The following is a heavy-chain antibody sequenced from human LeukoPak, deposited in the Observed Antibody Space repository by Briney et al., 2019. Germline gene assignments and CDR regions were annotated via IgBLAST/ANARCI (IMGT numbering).Heavy chain of an antibody. Sequence: ASVKVSCKASGYTFTGYYMHWVRQAPGQGLEWVGWINPNSGGTNYAQKFQGRVTMTRDTSISTAYMELSRLRSDDTAVYYCARDGGILWFGEAYYMDVWGKGTTVTISS. CDR3: ARDGGILWFGEAYYMDV. CDR2: INPNSGGT. J-gene: IGHJ6*03. V-gene: IGHV1-2*02. CDR1: GYTFTGYY. D-gene: IGHD3-10*01.